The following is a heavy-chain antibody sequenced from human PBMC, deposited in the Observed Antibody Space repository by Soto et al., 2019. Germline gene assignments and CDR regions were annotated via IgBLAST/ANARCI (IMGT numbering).Heavy chain of an antibody. CDR1: GFTFSSSG. CDR3: AIDFSGWYVSSEYGF. D-gene: IGHD6-19*01. J-gene: IGHJ4*02. CDR2: ISFDGSNK. V-gene: IGHV3-30*03. Sequence: QVQLVVSGGGVVQPGRSLRLSCAASGFTFSSSGRHWVRQAPGKGLEWVAVISFDGSNKYYADSVKGRFTISRDNSKNTLYLQMNSLRAEDTAVYYCAIDFSGWYVSSEYGFWGQGTLVTVSS.